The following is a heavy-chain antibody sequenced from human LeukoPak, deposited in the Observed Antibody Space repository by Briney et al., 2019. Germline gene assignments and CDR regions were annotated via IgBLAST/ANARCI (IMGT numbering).Heavy chain of an antibody. CDR3: VREIPHYGIDY. CDR1: GGSISGYL. Sequence: SETLSLTCTVSGGSISGYLWSWIRQPAGKGLEWVGRTFDSGSTSYNPSLESRVTMSVDTPKNQFSLRLSSVTAADTAVYFCVREIPHYGIDYWGQGTLVTVSS. V-gene: IGHV4-4*07. D-gene: IGHD3-10*01. CDR2: TFDSGST. J-gene: IGHJ4*02.